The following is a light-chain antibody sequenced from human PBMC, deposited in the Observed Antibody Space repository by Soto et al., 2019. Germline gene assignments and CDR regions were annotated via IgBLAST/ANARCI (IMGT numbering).Light chain of an antibody. CDR3: QQRSNWPST. CDR1: QSVSTY. CDR2: DSS. V-gene: IGKV3-11*01. Sequence: EIVLTQSPATLSLSPGERATLSCRSSQSVSTYLAWYQQKPGRAPRLLVYDSSSRATGIPARFSCSGSGTDFTLTISSLAPDDFAVYYCQQRSNWPSTFGGGTKVEIK. J-gene: IGKJ4*01.